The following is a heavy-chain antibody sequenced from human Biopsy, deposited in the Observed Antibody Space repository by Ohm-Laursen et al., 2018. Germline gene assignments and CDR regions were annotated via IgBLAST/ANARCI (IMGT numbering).Heavy chain of an antibody. V-gene: IGHV3-11*06. J-gene: IGHJ6*02. CDR3: ARWYGDLFYYYNGMDV. CDR1: VYSVNDNY. D-gene: IGHD3-10*01. CDR2: ITSRTSST. Sequence: SLRLSRTASVYSVNDNYMSWVRQAPGPGLEWVSFITSRTSSTYYADSVKGRVTISRDNANNSVSLQMNNLRVDDTAVYYCARWYGDLFYYYNGMDVWGQGTTVTVSS.